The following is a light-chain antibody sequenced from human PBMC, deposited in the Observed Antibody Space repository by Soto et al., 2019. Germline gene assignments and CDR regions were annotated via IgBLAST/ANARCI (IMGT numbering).Light chain of an antibody. CDR3: QQSYPTPQT. CDR2: VAS. Sequence: DIQMTQSPSSLSASVGDRVTITCRASQSIDNYLNWYQQKPGKAPNLLIYVASNLQGGVPPRFSGSGSGTEFTLTISSPQPEDLAPYFCQQSYPTPQTFGQGTKVEIK. CDR1: QSIDNY. J-gene: IGKJ1*01. V-gene: IGKV1-39*01.